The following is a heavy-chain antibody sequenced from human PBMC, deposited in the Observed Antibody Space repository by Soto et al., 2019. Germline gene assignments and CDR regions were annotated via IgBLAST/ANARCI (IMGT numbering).Heavy chain of an antibody. CDR3: ARGDVNWFDP. V-gene: IGHV1-2*02. CDR2: INPKSGVT. D-gene: IGHD2-21*01. J-gene: IGHJ5*02. CDR1: GYSFIGYY. Sequence: ASVKVSCKASGYSFIGYYMHWVRQAPGQGLEWMGWINPKSGVTNYAQKFQGRVTMTRDTSITTAYMELSSLRSDDTAVYYCARGDVNWFDPRGQGTLFTVSS.